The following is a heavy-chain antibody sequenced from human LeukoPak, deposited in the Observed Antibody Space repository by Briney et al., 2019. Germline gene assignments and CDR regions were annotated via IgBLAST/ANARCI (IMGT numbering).Heavy chain of an antibody. Sequence: SVKVSCKASGYTFTSYHMHWVRQAPGRGLEWMGGIIPIFGTANYAQKFQGRVTITADESTSTAYMELSSLRSEDTAVYYCASMGTESTSGTTHPSCPWGQGTLVTVSS. CDR2: IIPIFGTA. CDR1: GYTFTSYH. J-gene: IGHJ5*02. D-gene: IGHD1-1*01. V-gene: IGHV1-69*13. CDR3: ASMGTESTSGTTHPSCP.